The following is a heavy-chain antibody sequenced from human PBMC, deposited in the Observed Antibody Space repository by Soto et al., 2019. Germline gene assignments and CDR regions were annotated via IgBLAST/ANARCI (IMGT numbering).Heavy chain of an antibody. J-gene: IGHJ4*02. CDR2: INSDESST. CDR1: EVTFSNYG. V-gene: IGHV3-74*01. Sequence: PGGSLRLSCAASEVTFSNYGMYWVRLAPGKGLVWVSRINSDESSTSYADSVKGRFIISRDNAKDTLYLQMNSVRAEDTAVYYCARHQYFDWTFDYWGQGSLVNVSS. CDR3: ARHQYFDWTFDY. D-gene: IGHD3-9*01.